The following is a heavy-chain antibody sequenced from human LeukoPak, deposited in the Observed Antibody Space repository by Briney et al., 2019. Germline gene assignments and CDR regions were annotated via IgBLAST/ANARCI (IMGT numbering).Heavy chain of an antibody. CDR2: IVGSSTYI. Sequence: MSGGSLRLSCVASGFAFSSYAMSWVRQAPGKGLEWVSSIVGSSTYIYYAASVKGRFTISRDNAKNSLYLQMNSLRAEDTAVYYCARDRNYGSGGPTDWFDPWGQGTLVTVSS. CDR3: ARDRNYGSGGPTDWFDP. J-gene: IGHJ5*02. CDR1: GFAFSSYA. D-gene: IGHD3-10*01. V-gene: IGHV3-21*01.